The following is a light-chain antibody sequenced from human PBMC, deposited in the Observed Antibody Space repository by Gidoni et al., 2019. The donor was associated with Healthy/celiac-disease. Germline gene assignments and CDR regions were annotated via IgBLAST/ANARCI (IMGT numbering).Light chain of an antibody. CDR3: QQLSSSPLT. Sequence: DIQLTQSPSFLSASVGDRVTITCRASQGISSYLAWYQQKPGKAPKLLIYAASTLQGGVPSRFSGSGSGTEFTLTISILQPEDFATYSCQQLSSSPLTFGPGTKVDIK. CDR1: QGISSY. CDR2: AAS. V-gene: IGKV1-9*01. J-gene: IGKJ3*01.